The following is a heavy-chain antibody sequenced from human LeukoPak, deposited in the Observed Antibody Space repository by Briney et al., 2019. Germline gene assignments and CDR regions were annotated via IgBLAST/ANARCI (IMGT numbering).Heavy chain of an antibody. D-gene: IGHD1-1*01. CDR2: MTSTSTI. J-gene: IGHJ4*02. V-gene: IGHV3-69-1*01. CDR3: ARSGNYDC. Sequence: GGSLRLSCAASGFTFSSFSMNWVRQAPGKGLEWVATMTSTSTIYYADSVKGRFTISRDNAKNSLYLQMNSLRDEDTAVYYCARSGNYDCWGQGTLVTVSS. CDR1: GFTFSSFS.